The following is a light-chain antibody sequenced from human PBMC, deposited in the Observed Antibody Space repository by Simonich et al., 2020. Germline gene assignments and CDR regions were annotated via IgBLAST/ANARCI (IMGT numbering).Light chain of an antibody. V-gene: IGLV2-11*01. CDR3: CSYAVNVV. Sequence: QSALTQPRSVSGSPGQSVTISCTGTSSDVGGYNYVSWYQQHPGKAPKLMIYDVSKRPSGVPYRFSGSKSGNTASLTISGLQAEDEADYYCCSYAVNVVFGGGTKLTVL. J-gene: IGLJ2*01. CDR2: DVS. CDR1: SSDVGGYNY.